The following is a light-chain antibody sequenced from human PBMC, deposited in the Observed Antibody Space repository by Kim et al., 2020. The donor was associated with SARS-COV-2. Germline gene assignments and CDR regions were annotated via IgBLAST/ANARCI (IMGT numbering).Light chain of an antibody. CDR3: SSYTGSRPFV. J-gene: IGLJ1*01. V-gene: IGLV2-14*03. Sequence: QSALTQPASVSGSPGQSITISCTGTSSDVGTYNYVSWYKQYPGKAPKLMIYDVTKRPSGVSNRFSGSKSGNTASLTISGLQAEDEADYYCSSYTGSRPFVFGTGTKVTVL. CDR2: DVT. CDR1: SSDVGTYNY.